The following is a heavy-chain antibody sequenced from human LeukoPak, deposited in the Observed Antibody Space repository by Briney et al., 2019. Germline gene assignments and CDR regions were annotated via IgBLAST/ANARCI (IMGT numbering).Heavy chain of an antibody. CDR2: IYSDGST. V-gene: IGHV3-66*02. CDR1: GFTVSIYY. D-gene: IGHD6-19*01. J-gene: IGHJ4*02. CDR3: ARGKSSGWNFDY. Sequence: PGGSLRLSCAASGFTVSIYYMTWVRQAPGKGLEWVSLIYSDGSTYYADSVKGRFTISRDNSKNTLYLQMNSLRAEDTAMYYCARGKSSGWNFDYWGQGSLVTVSS.